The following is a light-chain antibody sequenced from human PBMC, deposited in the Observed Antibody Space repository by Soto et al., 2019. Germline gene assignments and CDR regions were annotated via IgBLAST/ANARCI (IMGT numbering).Light chain of an antibody. CDR1: QSVRSSY. J-gene: IGKJ3*01. CDR2: GAS. CDR3: HQGGGSPL. V-gene: IGKV3-20*01. Sequence: EIVLTQSPGTLSLSPGERATLSCRASQSVRSSYLAWYQQKPGQAPRLLIYGASIRATGIPDRFGGSGSGTAFTLTISRLEPEDFAVYYCHQGGGSPLFGPGTKVDI.